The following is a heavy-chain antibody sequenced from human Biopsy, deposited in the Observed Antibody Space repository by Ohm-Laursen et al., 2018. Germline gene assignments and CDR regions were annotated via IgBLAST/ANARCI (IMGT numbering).Heavy chain of an antibody. J-gene: IGHJ4*02. CDR2: ISPYKGAT. CDR1: GYTFTNYG. V-gene: IGHV1-18*01. CDR3: ARDRWPHVTLLGLVVFDF. Sequence: ASVKVSCKASGYTFTNYGISWVRQAPGQGLEWMGWISPYKGATDYAQKLQGRVTMTPDTSKSTAYMDLRSLRSDDTAVYYCARDRWPHVTLLGLVVFDFWGQGTLVIVSS. D-gene: IGHD3-3*01.